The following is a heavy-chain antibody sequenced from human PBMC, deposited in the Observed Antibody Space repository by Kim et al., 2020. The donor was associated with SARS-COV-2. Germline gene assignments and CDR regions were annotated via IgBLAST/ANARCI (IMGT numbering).Heavy chain of an antibody. Sequence: GGSLRLSCTASGFTFSDYAMSWFRQAPGKGLGWVGFIGSKAYGGTTEYAASVKGRFTISRDDSKSIAYLQMNSLKTEDTAVYYCTRDQNLRYFDWMQGYGMDVWGQGTTVTVSS. D-gene: IGHD3-9*01. CDR2: IGSKAYGGTT. CDR3: TRDQNLRYFDWMQGYGMDV. V-gene: IGHV3-49*03. CDR1: GFTFSDYA. J-gene: IGHJ6*02.